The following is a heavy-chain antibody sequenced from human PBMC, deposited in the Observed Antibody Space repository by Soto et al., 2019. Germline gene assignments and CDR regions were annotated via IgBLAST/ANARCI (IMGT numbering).Heavy chain of an antibody. CDR3: AKGHYYDIRGAYSYPEY. D-gene: IGHD3-22*01. J-gene: IGHJ4*02. CDR1: GFIFRNYG. V-gene: IGHV3-30*18. Sequence: QVQLVESGGGVVQPGKSVSLSCAASGFIFRNYGMHWVRQAPGKGLEWVAIISYDGNNEYYAESVKGRFTISRDNSKNTVYLQMNNLRAEDTAVYFCAKGHYYDIRGAYSYPEYWGQGTLVNVSP. CDR2: ISYDGNNE.